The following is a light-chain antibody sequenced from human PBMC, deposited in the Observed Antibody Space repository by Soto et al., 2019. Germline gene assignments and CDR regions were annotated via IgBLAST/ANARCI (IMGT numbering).Light chain of an antibody. CDR3: HQYYSTPWT. CDR2: WAS. V-gene: IGKV4-1*01. Sequence: DIVMTQSPDSLAVSLGERATINCKSSQSVLYSSNNKNYLTWYQQKPGQPPKLLIYWASTRESGVRDRFSGSGSGTDFTLTIISLQAEDVAVYYCHQYYSTPWTFGQGTTVEIK. CDR1: QSVLYSSNNKNY. J-gene: IGKJ1*01.